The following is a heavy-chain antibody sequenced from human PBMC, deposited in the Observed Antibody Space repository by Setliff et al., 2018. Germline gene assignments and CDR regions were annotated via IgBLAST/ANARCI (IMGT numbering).Heavy chain of an antibody. J-gene: IGHJ4*02. Sequence: SETLSLTCTVSGGSISSGSYYWSWIRQPAGKGLEWIGRIYTSGSTNYNPSLKSRVTISVDTSKNQFSLKLSSVTAADTAVYYCAREAYYYGSGSYPLDYWGQGTLVTVSS. D-gene: IGHD3-10*01. CDR3: AREAYYYGSGSYPLDY. V-gene: IGHV4-61*02. CDR1: GGSISSGSYY. CDR2: IYTSGST.